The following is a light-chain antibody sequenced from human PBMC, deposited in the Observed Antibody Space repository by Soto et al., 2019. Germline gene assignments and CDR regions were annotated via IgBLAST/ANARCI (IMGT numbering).Light chain of an antibody. CDR3: QQSYSNPRT. Sequence: DIQMTQTPSSLSASIGDRVTITCRASENIARYLNWYQQRPGKAPNLLICAASSLQSGVPSRFSGSGSGTDFTLTINSLQPEDFATYYCQQSYSNPRTFGQGTKVEIK. CDR1: ENIARY. V-gene: IGKV1-39*01. CDR2: AAS. J-gene: IGKJ1*01.